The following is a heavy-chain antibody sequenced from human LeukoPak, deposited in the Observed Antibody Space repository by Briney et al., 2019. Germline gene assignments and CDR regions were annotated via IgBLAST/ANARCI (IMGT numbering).Heavy chain of an antibody. V-gene: IGHV1-69*13. CDR1: GGTFSSYA. J-gene: IGHJ5*02. D-gene: IGHD3-22*01. CDR2: IIPIFGTA. Sequence: SVKVSCKASGGTFSSYAISWVRQAPGQGLEWMGGIIPIFGTANYAQKFQGRVTITADESTSTAYMELSSLRSGDTAVYYCARAALYYDSSGYRGGNWFDPWGQGTLVTVSS. CDR3: ARAALYYDSSGYRGGNWFDP.